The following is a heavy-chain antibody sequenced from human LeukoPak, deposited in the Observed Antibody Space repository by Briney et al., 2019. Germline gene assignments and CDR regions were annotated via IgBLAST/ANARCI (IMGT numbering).Heavy chain of an antibody. D-gene: IGHD3-10*01. CDR1: GGSISSYY. Sequence: KPSETLSLTCTVSGGSISSYYWSWIRQPPGKGLEWIGEINHSGSTNYNPSLKSRVTISVDTSKNQFSLKLGSVTAADTAVYYCARGPMVRGVIRTTRWFDPWGQGTLVTVSS. CDR3: ARGPMVRGVIRTTRWFDP. V-gene: IGHV4-34*01. J-gene: IGHJ5*02. CDR2: INHSGST.